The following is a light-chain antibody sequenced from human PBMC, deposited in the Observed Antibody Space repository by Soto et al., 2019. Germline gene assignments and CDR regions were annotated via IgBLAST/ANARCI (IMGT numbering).Light chain of an antibody. Sequence: QSVLTQPPSVSAAPGQTVTISCSGSSSNIGNNYVSWYQQLPGTAPKLLIYENNKRPSGIPDRFSGSKSGTSATLGITGLQTGDEADYYCGTWDSSLSAGGVVFGGGTKVTVL. CDR2: ENN. CDR3: GTWDSSLSAGGVV. CDR1: SSNIGNNY. J-gene: IGLJ2*01. V-gene: IGLV1-51*02.